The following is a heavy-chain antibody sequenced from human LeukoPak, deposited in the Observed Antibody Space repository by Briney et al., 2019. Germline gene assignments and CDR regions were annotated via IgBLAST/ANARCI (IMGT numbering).Heavy chain of an antibody. V-gene: IGHV4-39*07. J-gene: IGHJ5*02. CDR2: IYYNGST. D-gene: IGHD5-18*01. CDR3: ARGRGYSYAQDP. CDR1: GASITGSPYY. Sequence: SETLSLTCTVSGASITGSPYYWGWIRQPPGKGLEWIGSIYYNGSTYYNPSLKSRVTISVDTSKNQFSLKLRSVTAADTAVYYCARGRGYSYAQDPWGQGTLVTVSS.